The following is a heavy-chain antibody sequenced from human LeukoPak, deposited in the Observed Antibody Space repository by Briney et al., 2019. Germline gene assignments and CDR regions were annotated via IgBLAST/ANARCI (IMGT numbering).Heavy chain of an antibody. CDR3: SRENGAFSPFGY. D-gene: IGHD2-8*01. CDR2: IHTSGST. CDR1: GGSIIGYY. Sequence: PSETLSLTCTVSGGSIIGYYWSWMRQPAGKGLEWIGRIHTSGSTNYNASLKSRVTMSVDTSKNQFSLKLTSVTAADTAVYYCSRENGAFSPFGYWGQGTLVTVPS. V-gene: IGHV4-4*07. J-gene: IGHJ4*02.